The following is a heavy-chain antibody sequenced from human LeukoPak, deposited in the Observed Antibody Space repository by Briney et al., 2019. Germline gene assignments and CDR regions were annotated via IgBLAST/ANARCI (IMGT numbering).Heavy chain of an antibody. CDR1: GFTFSSYS. D-gene: IGHD4/OR15-4a*01. J-gene: IGHJ4*02. CDR3: ARDMGLRAGYLDY. V-gene: IGHV3-21*01. Sequence: KSGGSLRLSCAASGFTFSSYSMNWVRQAPGKGLEWVSSISSSSSYIYYADSVKGRFTISRDNSKNTLYLQMNRLRAEDTAVYYCARDMGLRAGYLDYWGQGTLVTVSS. CDR2: ISSSSSYI.